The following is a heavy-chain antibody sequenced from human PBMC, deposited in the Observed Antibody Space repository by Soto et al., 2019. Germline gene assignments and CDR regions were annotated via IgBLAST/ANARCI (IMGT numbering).Heavy chain of an antibody. J-gene: IGHJ4*02. D-gene: IGHD3-3*01. CDR3: ARDSQLQSYGVVVPTRFDY. Sequence: ASVKVSCKSSGYSFTSYGISWVRQAPGQGLEWMGWISTYNGNINYAQNFKGRVNMTTDASTRTVYMQLSSLRSDDTDVYYCARDSQLQSYGVVVPTRFDYWGQGTLVTVSS. V-gene: IGHV1-18*04. CDR2: ISTYNGNI. CDR1: GYSFTSYG.